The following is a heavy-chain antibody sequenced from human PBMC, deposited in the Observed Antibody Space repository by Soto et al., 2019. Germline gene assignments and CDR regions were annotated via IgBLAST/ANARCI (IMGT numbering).Heavy chain of an antibody. V-gene: IGHV4-61*01. J-gene: IGHJ4*02. D-gene: IGHD4-17*01. CDR2: IYYSGST. Sequence: SETLSLTCTVSGGSVSSSSDYWSWIRQPPGKGLEWIGYIYYSGSTSYNPSLKSRVTISVDTSRNQFSLKLSSVTAADTAVYYCARVPLSTVVINFWGQGTLVTVSS. CDR3: ARVPLSTVVINF. CDR1: GGSVSSSSDY.